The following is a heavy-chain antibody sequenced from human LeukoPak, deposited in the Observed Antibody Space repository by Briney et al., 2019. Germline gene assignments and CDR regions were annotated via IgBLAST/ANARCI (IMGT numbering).Heavy chain of an antibody. V-gene: IGHV4-59*01. CDR1: GGSITGSY. D-gene: IGHD4-17*01. CDR3: ARFSGYGDYAN. Sequence: SETLSLTCTVSGGSITGSYWSWLRQPPGKGLEYIGYIYYSGSTNYNPSLKSRVTISVDTSKNQFSLKLTSVTAADTAVYYCARFSGYGDYANWGQGTLVTVSS. J-gene: IGHJ4*02. CDR2: IYYSGST.